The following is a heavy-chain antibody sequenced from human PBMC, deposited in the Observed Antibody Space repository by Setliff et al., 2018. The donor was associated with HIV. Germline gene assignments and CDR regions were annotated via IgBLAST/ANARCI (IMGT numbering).Heavy chain of an antibody. J-gene: IGHJ4*02. CDR2: FDPENGET. V-gene: IGHV1-24*01. D-gene: IGHD2-21*01. CDR1: GYTLTELS. Sequence: ASVKVSCKVSGYTLTELSMHWVRQAPGKGLEWMGRFDPENGETIYAHKFQGRVTMTEDTSTDTAYMDLSSLRSEDTAFYYCATDVLRGPGRVVIGLDYWGQGTLVTVSS. CDR3: ATDVLRGPGRVVIGLDY.